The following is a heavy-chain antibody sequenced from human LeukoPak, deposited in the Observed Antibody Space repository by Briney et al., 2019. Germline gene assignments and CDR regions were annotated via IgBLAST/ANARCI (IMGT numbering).Heavy chain of an antibody. J-gene: IGHJ6*03. D-gene: IGHD6-25*01. CDR1: GFTFSSYG. Sequence: PGGSLRLSCAASGFTFSSYGMSWVRQAPGKGLEWVSAISGSGVNTYYADSVKGRFTISRDNSKNTLYLQMNSLRAEDTAVYFCAKGPIHNTATTFLCYMDVWGKGTAVTVSS. CDR2: ISGSGVNT. V-gene: IGHV3-23*01. CDR3: AKGPIHNTATTFLCYMDV.